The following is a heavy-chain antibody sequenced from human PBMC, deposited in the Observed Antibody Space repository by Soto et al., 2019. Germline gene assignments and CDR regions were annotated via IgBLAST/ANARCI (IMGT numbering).Heavy chain of an antibody. J-gene: IGHJ6*03. CDR2: IYRSGST. CDR1: GDSVRNQY. V-gene: IGHV4-4*09. D-gene: IGHD3-16*01. Sequence: QVQMQESGPGLVKPSETLSLTCTVSGDSVRNQYWSWIRRPPGRGLEWIGYIYRSGSTKYNPSLKTRLTISVAMSKNQFSLKLSSVTAADTAVYYCARTLDYGHMDVWGKGTTVTVSS. CDR3: ARTLDYGHMDV.